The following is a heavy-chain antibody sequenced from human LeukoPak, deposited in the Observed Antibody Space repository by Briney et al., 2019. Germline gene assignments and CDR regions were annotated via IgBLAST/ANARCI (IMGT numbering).Heavy chain of an antibody. CDR3: VRSPNGGFDAFDN. D-gene: IGHD2-15*01. Sequence: PGGSLRLSCAASGFTFNRYTIHWVRQAPGKGLEWVSSITSSSSYIYSADSVKGRFPISRDNRENSLYLQMNSLRAEDTALYYCVRSPNGGFDAFDNWGQGTMVTVSS. V-gene: IGHV3-21*01. CDR2: ITSSSSYI. CDR1: GFTFNRYT. J-gene: IGHJ3*02.